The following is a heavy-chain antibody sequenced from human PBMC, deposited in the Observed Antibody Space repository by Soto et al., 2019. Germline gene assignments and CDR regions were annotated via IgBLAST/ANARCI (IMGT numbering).Heavy chain of an antibody. CDR1: GFTFSSYG. Sequence: PGGSLRLSCAASGFTFSSYGMHWVRQAPGKGLEWVAVIWYDGSNKYYADSVKGRFTISRDNSKNTLYLQMNSLRAEDTAVYYCARPGGLYRGYYGMDVWGQGTTVTVSS. CDR3: ARPGGLYRGYYGMDV. J-gene: IGHJ6*02. D-gene: IGHD2-2*02. CDR2: IWYDGSNK. V-gene: IGHV3-33*01.